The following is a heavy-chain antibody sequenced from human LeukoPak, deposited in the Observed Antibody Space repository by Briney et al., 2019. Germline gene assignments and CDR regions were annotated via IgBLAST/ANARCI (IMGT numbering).Heavy chain of an antibody. Sequence: PGGSLRLSCAASGFIFSNYGMNWVRQAPGKGLEWVGRIKNKADGGTTDYAAPVKGRFTISRDDSSNTLHLQMNSLKTEDTAVYYCTTPGSYSAMDVWGQGTTVTVSS. CDR2: IKNKADGGTT. V-gene: IGHV3-15*07. J-gene: IGHJ6*02. CDR1: GFIFSNYG. CDR3: TTPGSYSAMDV.